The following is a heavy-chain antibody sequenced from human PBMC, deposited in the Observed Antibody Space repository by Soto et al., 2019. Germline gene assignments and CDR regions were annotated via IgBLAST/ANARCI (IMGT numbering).Heavy chain of an antibody. V-gene: IGHV3-21*02. CDR1: VFAFNTYS. J-gene: IGHJ6*02. CDR2: INEDSTYI. D-gene: IGHD3-9*01. Sequence: EVQLVESGGGLVNPGGSLRLSCTASVFAFNTYSMNWVRQAPGKGLEWVSSINEDSTYIYYSDSLRGRITISRDNAKDSLFLQMNSLRPDDTSVYYCVRDLGRYFRSGYMDLWGDGATVTVSS. CDR3: VRDLGRYFRSGYMDL.